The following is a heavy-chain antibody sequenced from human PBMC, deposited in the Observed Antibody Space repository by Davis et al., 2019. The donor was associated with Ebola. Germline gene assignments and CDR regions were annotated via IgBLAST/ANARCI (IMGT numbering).Heavy chain of an antibody. J-gene: IGHJ4*02. V-gene: IGHV4-30-2*01. CDR2: IYHSGST. Sequence: SETLSLTCAVSGGSISSGDYSWSWIRQPPGKGLEWIGYIYHSGSTNYNPSLKSRVTISVDKSKNQFSLKLSSVTAADTAVYYCASIRGNYDFWSGYYTGGVDYWGQGTLVTVSS. CDR1: GGSISSGDYS. D-gene: IGHD3-3*01. CDR3: ASIRGNYDFWSGYYTGGVDY.